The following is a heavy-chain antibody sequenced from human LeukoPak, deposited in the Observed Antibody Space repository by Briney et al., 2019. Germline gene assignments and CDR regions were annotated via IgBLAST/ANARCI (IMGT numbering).Heavy chain of an antibody. CDR2: ITATFRIT. D-gene: IGHD3-22*01. Sequence: GASVTVSCKTSGGTFNSYAISWVRQAPGQGLEWMGGITATFRITNYAQKFQGRVTITADESMSTVYMELSSLRSEDTAVYYCARHSGYHSTMYLDYWGQGTLVTVSS. V-gene: IGHV1-69*13. CDR3: ARHSGYHSTMYLDY. CDR1: GGTFNSYA. J-gene: IGHJ4*02.